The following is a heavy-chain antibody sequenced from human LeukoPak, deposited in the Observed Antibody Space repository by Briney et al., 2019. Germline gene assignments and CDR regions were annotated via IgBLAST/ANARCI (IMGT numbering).Heavy chain of an antibody. V-gene: IGHV3-21*01. CDR2: ISSSSSYI. D-gene: IGHD3-10*01. J-gene: IGHJ5*02. Sequence: GGSLRLSCAASGFTFSSYTMNWVRQAPGKGLEWVSSISSSSSYIYYADSVKGRFVISRDNAKNSLYLQMNSLRVEDTAVYYCARDSVLDPWGQGAPVTVSS. CDR3: ARDSVLDP. CDR1: GFTFSSYT.